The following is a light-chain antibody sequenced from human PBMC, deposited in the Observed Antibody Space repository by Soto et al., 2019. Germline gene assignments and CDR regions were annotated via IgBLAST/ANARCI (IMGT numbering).Light chain of an antibody. CDR1: ESVSSK. V-gene: IGKV3D-15*01. Sequence: IVMTQSPATLSVSPGERATLSCRASESVSSKLAWYQQKPGQAPRLLIYDTSDRATGIPARFSGSGSGTEFTLTISSLQSEDFAVYHCQQYNNWPPITFGQGTRLEIK. J-gene: IGKJ5*01. CDR3: QQYNNWPPIT. CDR2: DTS.